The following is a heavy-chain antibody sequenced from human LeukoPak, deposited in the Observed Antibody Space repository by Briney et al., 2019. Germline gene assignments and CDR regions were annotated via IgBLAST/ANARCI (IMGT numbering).Heavy chain of an antibody. CDR2: IYYSGST. CDR3: ARVTDDFWSGYPFDY. J-gene: IGHJ4*02. D-gene: IGHD3-3*01. V-gene: IGHV4-59*01. CDR1: GGSISSYY. Sequence: TSETLSLTCTVSGGSISSYYWSWIRQPPGKGLEWIGYIYYSGSTNYNPSLKSRVTISVDTSKNQFSLKLSSVTAADTAVYYCARVTDDFWSGYPFDYWGQGTLVTVSS.